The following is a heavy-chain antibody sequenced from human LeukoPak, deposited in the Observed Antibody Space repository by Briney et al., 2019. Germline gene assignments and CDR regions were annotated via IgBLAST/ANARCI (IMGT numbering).Heavy chain of an antibody. CDR2: IRYDETNK. CDR1: GFTFSSYS. CDR3: ARERMVRGVITYYYGMDV. V-gene: IGHV3-30*02. Sequence: GGSLRLSCAASGFTFSSYSMNWVRQAPGKGLEWVAFIRYDETNKYYADSVKGRFTISRDTSKNTLYLQMNSLRAEDTAVYYCARERMVRGVITYYYGMDVWGQGTTVTVSS. D-gene: IGHD3-10*01. J-gene: IGHJ6*02.